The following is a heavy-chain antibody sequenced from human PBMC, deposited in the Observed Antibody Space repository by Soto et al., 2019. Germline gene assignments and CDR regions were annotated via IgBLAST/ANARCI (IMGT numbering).Heavy chain of an antibody. Sequence: VASVKVSCKASGVAFSSYAISWVRQAPVQVLEWMVGIIPIVGTENYEQKFQGRVTITADESTSTAYMELSSLRSDDKAVYYCARAFIAEAGTRGNNWFEPWGQGTMVTFSS. J-gene: IGHJ5*02. CDR3: ARAFIAEAGTRGNNWFEP. CDR2: IIPIVGTE. D-gene: IGHD6-13*01. V-gene: IGHV1-69*13. CDR1: GVAFSSYA.